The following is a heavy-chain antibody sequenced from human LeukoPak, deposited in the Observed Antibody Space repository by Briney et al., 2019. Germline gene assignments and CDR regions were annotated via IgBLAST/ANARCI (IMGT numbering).Heavy chain of an antibody. V-gene: IGHV4-39*07. D-gene: IGHD1-7*01. CDR3: ARLNWNYLYFDY. CDR1: GGSISSSSYY. J-gene: IGHJ4*02. CDR2: IYYSGST. Sequence: SETLSLTCTVSGGSISSSSYYWGWIRQPPGKGLEWIGSIYYSGSTYYNPSLKSRVTISVDTSKNQFSLKLSSVTAADTAVYYCARLNWNYLYFDYWGQGTLVTVSS.